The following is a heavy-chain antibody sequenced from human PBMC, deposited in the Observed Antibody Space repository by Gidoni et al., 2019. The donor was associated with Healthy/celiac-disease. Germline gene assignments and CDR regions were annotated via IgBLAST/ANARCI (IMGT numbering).Heavy chain of an antibody. Sequence: QLQLQESGPGLVKPSETLSLPCTVSGGSISSSSYYWGWIRQPPGKGLEWIGSIYYSGSTYYNPSLKSRVTISVDTSKNQFSLKLSSVTAADTAVYYCARSVLYYDILTGLFDYWGQGTLVTVSS. CDR1: GGSISSSSYY. J-gene: IGHJ4*02. V-gene: IGHV4-39*07. D-gene: IGHD3-9*01. CDR2: IYYSGST. CDR3: ARSVLYYDILTGLFDY.